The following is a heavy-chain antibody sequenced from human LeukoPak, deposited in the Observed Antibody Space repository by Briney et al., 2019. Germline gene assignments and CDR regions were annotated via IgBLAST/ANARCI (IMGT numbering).Heavy chain of an antibody. Sequence: GGSLRLSCAASGFTFSSYSMNWVRQAPGKGLEWVSYISSSSSTIYYADSVKGRFTISRDNAKNSLYLQMNSLRAEDTAVYYCATDSSSLGALVAAPPGDYYGMDVWGQGTTVTVSS. J-gene: IGHJ6*02. CDR1: GFTFSSYS. CDR2: ISSSSSTI. V-gene: IGHV3-48*04. CDR3: ATDSSSLGALVAAPPGDYYGMDV. D-gene: IGHD6-13*01.